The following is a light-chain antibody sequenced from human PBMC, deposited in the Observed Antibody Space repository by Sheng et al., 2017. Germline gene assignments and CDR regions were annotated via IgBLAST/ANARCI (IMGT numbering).Light chain of an antibody. J-gene: IGKJ5*01. CDR2: VCI. CDR3: QQSYDNTFT. CDR1: QSINNF. V-gene: IGKV1-39*01. Sequence: VHMTQSPSSLAASVGDRVTITCRASQSINNFLNWYQQKPGKGPLTFLIFVCIHFTKVGVPTQDSVAVDLGQISLSPSAVCNLKILSTYYCQQSYDNTFTFGQGTTTGGLN.